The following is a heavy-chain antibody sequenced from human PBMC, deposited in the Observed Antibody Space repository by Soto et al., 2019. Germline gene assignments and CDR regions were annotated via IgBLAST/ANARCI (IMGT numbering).Heavy chain of an antibody. V-gene: IGHV1-69*12. Sequence: QVQLVQSGAEVKKPGSSVKVSCKASGGTFSSYAISWVRQAPGQGLEWMGGIIPVFDTTNYAQKLQGRVTITADESTSTAYTALSSLRSADTAVYYCASVSFGRPLTTRDYYYGMHVWGQGTTVTVSS. J-gene: IGHJ6*02. CDR2: IIPVFDTT. CDR3: ASVSFGRPLTTRDYYYGMHV. D-gene: IGHD4-17*01. CDR1: GGTFSSYA.